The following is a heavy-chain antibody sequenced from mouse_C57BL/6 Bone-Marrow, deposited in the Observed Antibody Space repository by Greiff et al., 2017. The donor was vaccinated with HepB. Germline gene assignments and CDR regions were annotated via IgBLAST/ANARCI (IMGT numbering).Heavy chain of an antibody. Sequence: QVQLQQPGAELVKPGASVKLSCKASGYTFTSYWMHWVKQRPGQGLEWIGMIHPNSGSTNYNEKFKSEATLTVDKSSSTTYMQLSSLTSEDSAVDYCARGRGLYARAMDYGGRGTAITVTS. CDR2: IHPNSGST. D-gene: IGHD1-3*01. CDR1: GYTFTSYW. V-gene: IGHV1-64*01. J-gene: IGHJ4*01. CDR3: ARGRGLYARAMDY.